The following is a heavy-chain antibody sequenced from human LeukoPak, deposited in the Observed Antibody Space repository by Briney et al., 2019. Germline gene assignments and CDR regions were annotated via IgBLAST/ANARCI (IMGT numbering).Heavy chain of an antibody. Sequence: SETLSLTCTVSGGSISSSSYYWGWIRQPPGKGLEWIGSIYYSGSTYYNPSLKSRVTISEDTSKNQFSLRLRSVTAADTAVYYCARGPRFGELLWHWFDPWGQGTLVTVSS. CDR1: GGSISSSSYY. CDR3: ARGPRFGELLWHWFDP. V-gene: IGHV4-39*07. J-gene: IGHJ5*02. D-gene: IGHD3-10*01. CDR2: IYYSGST.